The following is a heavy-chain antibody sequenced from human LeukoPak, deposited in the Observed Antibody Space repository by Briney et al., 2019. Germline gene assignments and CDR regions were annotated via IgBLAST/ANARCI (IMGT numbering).Heavy chain of an antibody. CDR2: IHPNSGGT. D-gene: IGHD1-1*01. J-gene: IGHJ6*03. CDR1: GYTFTGYY. Sequence: ASVKVSCKASGYTFTGYYMHWVRQAPGHGLEWMGWIHPNSGGTNYAQKFQGRVTMTRDTSISTPYMELSRLRSDDTAVYYCARYDPGYYYMDVWGKGTTVTVSS. CDR3: ARYDPGYYYMDV. V-gene: IGHV1-2*02.